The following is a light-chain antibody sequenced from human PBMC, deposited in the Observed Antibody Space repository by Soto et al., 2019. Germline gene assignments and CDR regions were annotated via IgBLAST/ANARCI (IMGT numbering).Light chain of an antibody. CDR2: EVS. V-gene: IGLV2-14*01. J-gene: IGLJ1*01. Sequence: QSALTQPASVSGSPGQSITISCTGTSSDVGDYNYVSWYQQHPGKAPKLLISEVSDRPSGISHRFSGSKSGNTASLTISGLQAEDEADYYCSSYTSSGSLYVFGSGTKGHRP. CDR3: SSYTSSGSLYV. CDR1: SSDVGDYNY.